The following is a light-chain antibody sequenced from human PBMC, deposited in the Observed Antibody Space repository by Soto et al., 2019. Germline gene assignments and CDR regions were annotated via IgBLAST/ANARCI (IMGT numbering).Light chain of an antibody. V-gene: IGKV3-11*01. CDR1: QSVSGN. J-gene: IGKJ1*01. CDR3: QQRSNWPSRT. Sequence: EIMMTQSPATLSVSPGERATLSCRASQSVSGNLAWYQQKPGQAPRLLIYDASNRATGIPARFSGSGSGTDFTLTISSLEPEDFAVYYCQQRSNWPSRTFGQGTKVDIK. CDR2: DAS.